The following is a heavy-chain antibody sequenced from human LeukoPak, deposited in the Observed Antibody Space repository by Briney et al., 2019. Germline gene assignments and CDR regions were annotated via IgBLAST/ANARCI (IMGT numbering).Heavy chain of an antibody. D-gene: IGHD1-1*01. V-gene: IGHV4-39*07. Sequence: SETLSLTCTVSGGSISSSSYYWGWIRQPPGKGLEWIGSIYYSGSTYYNPSLKSRVTISVDTSKNQFSLNLTSVTAADTAVYFCAGLQLEHYYFDYWGQGTLVTVSS. CDR2: IYYSGST. J-gene: IGHJ4*02. CDR3: AGLQLEHYYFDY. CDR1: GGSISSSSYY.